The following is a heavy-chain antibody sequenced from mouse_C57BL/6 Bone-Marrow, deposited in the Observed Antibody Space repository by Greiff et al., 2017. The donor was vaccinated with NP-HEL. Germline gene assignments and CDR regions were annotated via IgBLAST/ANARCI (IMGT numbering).Heavy chain of an antibody. J-gene: IGHJ4*01. D-gene: IGHD1-1*02. V-gene: IGHV5-12*01. CDR2: ISNGGGST. Sequence: VQLKQSGGGLVQPGGSLKLSCAASGFTFSDYYMYWVRQTPEKRLEWVAYISNGGGSTYYPDTVKGRFTISRDNAKNTLYLQMSRLKSEDTAMYYCARHYYWVDYWGQGTSVTVSS. CDR1: GFTFSDYY. CDR3: ARHYYWVDY.